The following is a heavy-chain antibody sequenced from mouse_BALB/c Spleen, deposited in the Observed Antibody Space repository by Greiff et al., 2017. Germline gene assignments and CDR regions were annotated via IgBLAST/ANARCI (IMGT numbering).Heavy chain of an antibody. CDR2: IWSGGST. CDR1: GFSLTSYG. D-gene: IGHD1-2*01. J-gene: IGHJ4*01. CDR3: ARDYGYDYAMDY. V-gene: IGHV2-2*02. Sequence: QVHVKQSGPGLVQPSQSLSITCTVSGFSLTSYGVHWVRQSPGKGLEWLGVIWSGGSTDYNAAFISRLSISKDNSKSQVFFKMNSLQANDTAIYYCARDYGYDYAMDYWGQGTSVTVSS.